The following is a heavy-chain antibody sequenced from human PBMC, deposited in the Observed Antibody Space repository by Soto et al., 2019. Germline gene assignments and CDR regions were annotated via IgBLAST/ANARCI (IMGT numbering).Heavy chain of an antibody. Sequence: KEPAASVKVSCKASGYTFTSYGISWVRQAPGQGLEWMGWISAYNGNTNYAQKLQGRVTMTTDTSTSTAYMELRSLRSDDTAVYCCARILGYCSGGSCYWANWFDPWGQGTLVTVSS. CDR1: GYTFTSYG. J-gene: IGHJ5*02. V-gene: IGHV1-18*01. CDR3: ARILGYCSGGSCYWANWFDP. CDR2: ISAYNGNT. D-gene: IGHD2-15*01.